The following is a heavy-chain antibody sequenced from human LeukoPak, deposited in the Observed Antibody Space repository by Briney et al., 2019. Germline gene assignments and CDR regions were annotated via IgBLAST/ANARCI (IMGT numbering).Heavy chain of an antibody. D-gene: IGHD5-12*01. CDR3: ARGVYNSGWPSCHFYGLDV. J-gene: IGHJ6*02. CDR2: IYYSGST. V-gene: IGHV4-59*12. Sequence: SETLSLTCTVSGGSISSYYWSWIRQPPGKGLEWIWYIYYSGSTNYNPSLKSRVTISVDTSGNQFSLKLTSVTAADSAVYYCARGVYNSGWPSCHFYGLDVWGQGTTVTVSS. CDR1: GGSISSYY.